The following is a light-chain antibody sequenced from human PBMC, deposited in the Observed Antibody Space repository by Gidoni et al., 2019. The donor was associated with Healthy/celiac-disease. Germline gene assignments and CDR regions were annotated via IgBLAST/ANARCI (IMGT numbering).Light chain of an antibody. CDR2: AAS. CDR1: QGISSY. J-gene: IGKJ5*01. CDR3: QQGPRIT. Sequence: DIQLTQSPSFLSASEGDRVTITCRASQGISSYLAWYQQKPGKAPKLLIYAASTLQSGVPSRFSGSGSGTEFTLTISSLQPEDFATYYCQQGPRITFGQGTRLEIK. V-gene: IGKV1-9*01.